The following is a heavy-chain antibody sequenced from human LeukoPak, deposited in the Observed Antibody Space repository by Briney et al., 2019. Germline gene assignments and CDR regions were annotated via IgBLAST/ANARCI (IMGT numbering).Heavy chain of an antibody. J-gene: IGHJ4*02. CDR3: ARGWISDSFDY. D-gene: IGHD5-12*01. V-gene: IGHV3-48*03. CDR1: GFTFSSYE. CDR2: ISSSGSNI. Sequence: GRSLRLSCAASGFTFSSYEMNWVRQAPAKGLEWVSYISSSGSNIYYADSVKGRFTISRDNAKNSLYLQMNSLRAEDTAVYYCARGWISDSFDYWGQGTLVTVSS.